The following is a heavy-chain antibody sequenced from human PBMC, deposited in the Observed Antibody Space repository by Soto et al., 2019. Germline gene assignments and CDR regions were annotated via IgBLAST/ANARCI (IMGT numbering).Heavy chain of an antibody. CDR1: GFTFSSYW. J-gene: IGHJ6*02. CDR2: IKQDGSEK. Sequence: PGGSLRLSCAASGFTFSSYWMSWVRQAPGKGLEWVANIKQDGSEKYYVDSVKGRFTISRDNAKNSLYLQMNSLRAEDTAVYYCARNPMLVGATTNYYYGMDVWGQGTTVTVSS. CDR3: ARNPMLVGATTNYYYGMDV. D-gene: IGHD1-26*01. V-gene: IGHV3-7*03.